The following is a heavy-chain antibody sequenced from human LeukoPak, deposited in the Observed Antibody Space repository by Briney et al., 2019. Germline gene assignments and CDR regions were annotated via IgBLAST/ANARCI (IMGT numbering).Heavy chain of an antibody. V-gene: IGHV3-30-3*01. Sequence: GGSLRLSCAASGFTLSSYAMHWVRQAPGKGLEWVAVISYDGSNKYYADSVKGRFTISRDNSKNTLYLQMNSLRAEDTAVYYCARGELYDFWSGYRFDYWGQGTLVTVSS. J-gene: IGHJ4*02. CDR1: GFTLSSYA. CDR2: ISYDGSNK. CDR3: ARGELYDFWSGYRFDY. D-gene: IGHD3-3*01.